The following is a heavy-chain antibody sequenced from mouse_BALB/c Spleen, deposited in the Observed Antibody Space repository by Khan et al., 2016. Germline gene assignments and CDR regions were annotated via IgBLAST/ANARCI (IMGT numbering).Heavy chain of an antibody. CDR1: GFDFSRYW. J-gene: IGHJ3*01. CDR2: INPDSSTI. Sequence: EVQLLESGGGLVQPGGSLKLSCAASGFDFSRYWMSWVRQAPGKGLEWIGEINPDSSTITYTPSLKDKIIISRDNANNTLYLQMSKGRSEDSSRYDCARLHYYGRFAYWGQGTLVTVSA. D-gene: IGHD1-2*01. V-gene: IGHV4-1*02. CDR3: ARLHYYGRFAY.